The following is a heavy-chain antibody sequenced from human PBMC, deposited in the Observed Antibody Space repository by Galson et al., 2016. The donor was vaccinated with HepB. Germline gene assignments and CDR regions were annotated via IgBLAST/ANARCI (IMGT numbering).Heavy chain of an antibody. V-gene: IGHV3-33*01. CDR3: ARDPTPQWPPHSPRRGLEYFHH. CDR1: GFTFRSYA. Sequence: SLRLSCAASGFTFRSYAMHWVRQAPGKGLEWLAVIWFDGDDKYYTDSVKGRFTVSRDNSKRTLYLQMNDLRAADTAVYYCARDPTPQWPPHSPRRGLEYFHHWGQGTLVTVSS. D-gene: IGHD6-19*01. J-gene: IGHJ1*01. CDR2: IWFDGDDK.